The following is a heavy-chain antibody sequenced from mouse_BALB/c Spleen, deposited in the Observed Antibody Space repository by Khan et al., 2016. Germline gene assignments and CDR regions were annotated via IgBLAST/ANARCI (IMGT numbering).Heavy chain of an antibody. Sequence: QVQLKQSGAELVRPGASVKLSCKTSGYIFTSYWIHWVKQRSGQGLEWIARIYPGTGSTYYNEKFKGKATLTTDKSSNTAYMQLSRLKSEDSAVSFDARSGDYDVGAFDSWGQGTTLTVSS. CDR1: GYIFTSYW. V-gene: IGHV1S132*01. CDR3: ARSGDYDVGAFDS. J-gene: IGHJ2*01. CDR2: IYPGTGST. D-gene: IGHD2-4*01.